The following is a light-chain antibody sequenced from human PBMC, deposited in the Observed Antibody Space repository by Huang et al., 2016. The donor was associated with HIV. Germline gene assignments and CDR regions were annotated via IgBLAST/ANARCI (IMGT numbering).Light chain of an antibody. Sequence: IVMTQSPDSLAVSLGETATINCKSSQSLLFRSNNKNYLAWYQQKPGQPPTLLMSWASTRGSGVPSRFSGGGSGTDFTLTISSLQAEDVAVYVCQQYFDVPWTFGRGTKVEIK. J-gene: IGKJ1*01. V-gene: IGKV4-1*01. CDR3: QQYFDVPWT. CDR2: WAS. CDR1: QSLLFRSNNKNY.